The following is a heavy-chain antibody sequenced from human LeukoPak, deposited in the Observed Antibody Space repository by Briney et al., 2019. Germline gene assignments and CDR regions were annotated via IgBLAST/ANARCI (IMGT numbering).Heavy chain of an antibody. CDR2: ISAYNGNT. D-gene: IGHD3-10*01. V-gene: IGHV1-18*01. Sequence: ASVKVSCKASGYTFTSYGISWVRQAPGQGLEWMGWISAYNGNTNYAQKLQGRVTMTTDTSTSTAYMELRSLRSDDTAVYYCARDWAYYYGSGSYYNFDYWGQGTLVTVSS. CDR1: GYTFTSYG. J-gene: IGHJ4*02. CDR3: ARDWAYYYGSGSYYNFDY.